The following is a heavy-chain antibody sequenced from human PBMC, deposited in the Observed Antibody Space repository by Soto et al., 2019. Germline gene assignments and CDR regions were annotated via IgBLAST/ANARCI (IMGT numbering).Heavy chain of an antibody. CDR2: ISAYNGNT. CDR1: GYPFTSNG. D-gene: IGHD3-10*01. J-gene: IGHJ4*02. V-gene: IGHV1-18*04. Sequence: QVQLVNSGAEGKKPGAPVKVSCKASGYPFTSNGISGVRQAPGKGLEWMGWISAYNGNTNYAQKLQGRVTMTTDTSTSTAYMELRSLRSDDTAVYYCARDLHNHGPGDYWGQGTLVTVSS. CDR3: ARDLHNHGPGDY.